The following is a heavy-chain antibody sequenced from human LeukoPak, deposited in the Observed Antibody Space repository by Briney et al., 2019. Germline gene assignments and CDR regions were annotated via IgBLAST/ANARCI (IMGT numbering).Heavy chain of an antibody. CDR1: GFNLRNYD. Sequence: GGSLRLSCAASGFNLRNYDMDWVRQVPGRGLEWVAVIWDDGTNKYYAESVKGRFTISRDDSKKMLYLQMNSLKDEDTAVYYCARERGGQDWDFDLWGRGTLVTVSS. V-gene: IGHV3-33*01. CDR3: ARERGGQDWDFDL. D-gene: IGHD3-10*01. J-gene: IGHJ2*01. CDR2: IWDDGTNK.